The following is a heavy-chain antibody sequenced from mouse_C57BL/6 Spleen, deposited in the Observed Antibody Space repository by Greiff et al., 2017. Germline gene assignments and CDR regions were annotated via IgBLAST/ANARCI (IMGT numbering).Heavy chain of an antibody. CDR2: IHPNSGST. D-gene: IGHD3-3*01. Sequence: VQLQQPGAELVKPGASVKLSCKASGYTFTSYWMHWVKQRPGQGLEWIGMIHPNSGSTNYNEKFKSKATLTVDKSSSTAYMQLSSLTSEDSAVYYCARGGGLGSWFAYWGQGTLVTVSA. J-gene: IGHJ3*01. V-gene: IGHV1-64*01. CDR3: ARGGGLGSWFAY. CDR1: GYTFTSYW.